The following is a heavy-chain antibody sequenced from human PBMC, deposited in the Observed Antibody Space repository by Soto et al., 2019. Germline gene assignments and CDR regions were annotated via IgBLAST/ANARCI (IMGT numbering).Heavy chain of an antibody. V-gene: IGHV3-64*01. Sequence: EVQLVESGGGLVQPGGSLRLSCAASGFTFSNYAMHWVRQAPGKGLEYVSTISSNGGSTYYASSVKGRFTISRDNSKNTLYLQMASLRAEDMAVYYCASSRDGYSFAYWGQGTLVTVSS. CDR2: ISSNGGST. CDR1: GFTFSNYA. D-gene: IGHD4-4*01. J-gene: IGHJ4*02. CDR3: ASSRDGYSFAY.